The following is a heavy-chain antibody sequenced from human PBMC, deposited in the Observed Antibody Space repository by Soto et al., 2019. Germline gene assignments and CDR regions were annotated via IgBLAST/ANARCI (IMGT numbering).Heavy chain of an antibody. CDR2: TYYRSRWYS. V-gene: IGHV6-1*01. J-gene: IGHJ6*02. CDR3: ARSEDDSDYYYYGLDV. CDR1: GDSVSSSSVA. Sequence: SQTLSLTCAISGDSVSSSSVAWNWVRQSPSRGLEWLGRTYYRSRWYSDFAVSVRGRIVINADTSKNQFSLQLNSVTPEDTAVYFCARSEDDSDYYYYGLDVWGQGPTGTASS. D-gene: IGHD3-3*01.